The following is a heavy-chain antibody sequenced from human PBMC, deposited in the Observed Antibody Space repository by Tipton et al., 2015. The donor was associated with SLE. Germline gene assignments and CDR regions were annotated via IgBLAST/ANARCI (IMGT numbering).Heavy chain of an antibody. J-gene: IGHJ4*02. V-gene: IGHV4-39*07. CDR2: IYYSGNT. D-gene: IGHD4-17*01. CDR1: GGSISSSSSYY. Sequence: TLSLTCTVSGGSISSSSSYYWGWIRQPPGKGLEWIGSIYYSGNTYSNPSLKSRVTISVDTSKNQFSLRLTSVTAAATAVYYCVRGLGEIDYGDYGGLWGQGVLVTVSS. CDR3: VRGLGEIDYGDYGGL.